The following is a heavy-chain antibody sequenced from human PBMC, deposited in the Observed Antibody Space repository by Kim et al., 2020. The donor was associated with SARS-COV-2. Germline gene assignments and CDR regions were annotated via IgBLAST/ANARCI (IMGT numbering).Heavy chain of an antibody. D-gene: IGHD3-3*01. CDR2: IWYDGSNK. V-gene: IGHV3-33*01. Sequence: GGSLRLSCAASGFTFSSYGMHWVRQAPGKGLEWVAVIWYDGSNKYYADSVKGRFTISRDNSKNTLYLQMNSLRAEDTAVYYCARDARRGIFGVVMAPDVWGQGTTVTVSS. CDR3: ARDARRGIFGVVMAPDV. J-gene: IGHJ6*02. CDR1: GFTFSSYG.